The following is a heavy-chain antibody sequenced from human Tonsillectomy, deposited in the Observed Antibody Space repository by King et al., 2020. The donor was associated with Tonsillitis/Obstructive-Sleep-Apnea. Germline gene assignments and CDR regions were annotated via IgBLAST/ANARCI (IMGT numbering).Heavy chain of an antibody. CDR2: ISAYNGHT. D-gene: IGHD3-22*01. CDR3: ARDSMSHYYDSSAYYTFDY. Sequence: QLVQSGAEVKKPGASVKVSCKASGYTFTNYGISWVRQAPGQGLEWMGWISAYNGHTNSAQKLQGRGTMTTDTSTSTAFMELRSLRSDDTAVYYCARDSMSHYYDSSAYYTFDYWGQGTLVTVSS. V-gene: IGHV1-18*01. J-gene: IGHJ4*02. CDR1: GYTFTNYG.